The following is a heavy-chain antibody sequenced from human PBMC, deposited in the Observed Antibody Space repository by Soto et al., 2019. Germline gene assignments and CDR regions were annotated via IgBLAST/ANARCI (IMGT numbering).Heavy chain of an antibody. V-gene: IGHV3-30-3*01. CDR2: ISYDGSNK. CDR3: ARDGRIGYYSSYFDY. Sequence: PGGSLRLSCAASGFTFNCYAMHWVRHAPGKGLERVAVISYDGSNKYYADSVKGRFTISRDNSKNPLYLQMNSLRAEDTAVYYCARDGRIGYYSSYFDYWGQGTLVTVSS. J-gene: IGHJ4*02. D-gene: IGHD3-22*01. CDR1: GFTFNCYA.